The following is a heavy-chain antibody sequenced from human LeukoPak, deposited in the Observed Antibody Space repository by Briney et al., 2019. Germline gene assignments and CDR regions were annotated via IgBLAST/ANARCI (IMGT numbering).Heavy chain of an antibody. CDR2: INPHSGGT. CDR1: GYTFTGYY. D-gene: IGHD3-3*01. J-gene: IGHJ6*02. CDR3: ARDGLRFFGDALNYYGMDV. V-gene: IGHV1-2*02. Sequence: GASLKVSCKASGYTFTGYYMQWVRQTPGQGLERIGYINPHSGGTNYAQKFQGRVTMTRDTSISTAYMELSRLRSDDTAVYYCARDGLRFFGDALNYYGMDVWGQGTTVTVSS.